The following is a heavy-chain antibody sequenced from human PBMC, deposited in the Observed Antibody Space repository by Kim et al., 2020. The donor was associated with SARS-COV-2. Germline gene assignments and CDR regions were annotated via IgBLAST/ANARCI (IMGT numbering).Heavy chain of an antibody. CDR2: ISYDGSNK. J-gene: IGHJ4*02. CDR1: GFTFSSYG. V-gene: IGHV3-30*18. Sequence: GGSLRLSCAASGFTFSSYGMHWVRQAPGKGLEWVAVISYDGSNKYYADSVKGRFTISRDNSKNTLYLQMNSLRAEDTAVYYCAKDRYCTNGVCYTFRWPVPYDWGQGTLVTVSS. D-gene: IGHD2-8*01. CDR3: AKDRYCTNGVCYTFRWPVPYD.